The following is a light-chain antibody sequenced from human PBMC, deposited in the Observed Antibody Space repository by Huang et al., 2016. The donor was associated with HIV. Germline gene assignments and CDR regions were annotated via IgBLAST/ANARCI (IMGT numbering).Light chain of an antibody. CDR2: WAS. CDR1: QSVYSSSTSKDY. CDR3: QQYYSSPQT. Sequence: DIIMTQSPDSLAVSLGERANLNCRSSQSVYSSSTSKDYMAWFQQKPGQPPRLLLFWASTREAGVTDRFSGSGSGTHFTLTIANLEAEDAAIYYCQQYYSSPQTFGQGTRVEVK. J-gene: IGKJ1*01. V-gene: IGKV4-1*01.